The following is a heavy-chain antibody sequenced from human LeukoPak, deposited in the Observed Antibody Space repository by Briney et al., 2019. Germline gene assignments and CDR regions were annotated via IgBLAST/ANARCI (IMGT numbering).Heavy chain of an antibody. CDR1: GFTFSSYS. Sequence: PGGSLRLSCAASGFTFSSYSMNWVRQAPGKGLEWVSSISSSSSYIYYADSVKGRFTISRDNAKNSLYLQMNSLRAEDTAVYYCARGAIYTDYGDYVDPNWFDPWGQGTLVTVSS. CDR2: ISSSSSYI. CDR3: ARGAIYTDYGDYVDPNWFDP. D-gene: IGHD4-17*01. V-gene: IGHV3-21*01. J-gene: IGHJ5*02.